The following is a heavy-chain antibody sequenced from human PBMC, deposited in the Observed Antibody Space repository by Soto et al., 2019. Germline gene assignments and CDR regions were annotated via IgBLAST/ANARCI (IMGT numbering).Heavy chain of an antibody. V-gene: IGHV4-59*01. Sequence: SETLSLTCTVSGGSISGYYWSWIRQPPGKGLEWIGNVYYSGGAKYNPSVRRRVSISVDTSKNQFSLNLSSVTAADTAVYYCTRDGDGRMTTNPYYYYGMDVWGPGITVTVSS. J-gene: IGHJ6*02. D-gene: IGHD2-21*02. CDR1: GGSISGYY. CDR3: TRDGDGRMTTNPYYYYGMDV. CDR2: VYYSGGA.